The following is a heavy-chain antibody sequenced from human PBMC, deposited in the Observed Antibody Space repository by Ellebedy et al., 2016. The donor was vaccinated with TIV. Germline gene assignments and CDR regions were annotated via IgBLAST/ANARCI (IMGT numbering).Heavy chain of an antibody. J-gene: IGHJ6*03. D-gene: IGHD1-1*01. CDR1: GGSASRYF. CDR2: IFTSGSF. Sequence: SETLSLXXTVSGGSASRYFWRWIRQPAGKGLEWIGRIFTSGSFNYNLSLMSRVTMSVVTSKNQISLRLNSVTAADTAVYYCARVHCSITTCDYYYMDVWGKGTTVTVSS. CDR3: ARVHCSITTCDYYYMDV. V-gene: IGHV4-4*07.